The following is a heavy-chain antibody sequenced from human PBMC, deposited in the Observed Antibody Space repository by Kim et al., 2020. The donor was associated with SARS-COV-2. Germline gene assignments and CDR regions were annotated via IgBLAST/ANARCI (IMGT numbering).Heavy chain of an antibody. V-gene: IGHV1-69*13. J-gene: IGHJ3*02. D-gene: IGHD6-19*01. CDR3: ARAGIAVAGTSSSESAFDI. CDR1: GGTFSSYA. CDR2: IIPIFGTA. Sequence: LVKVSCKASGGTFSSYAISWVRQAPGQGLEWMGGIIPIFGTANYAQKFQGRVTITADESTSTAYMELSSLRSEDTAVYYCARAGIAVAGTSSSESAFDIWGQGTMVTVSS.